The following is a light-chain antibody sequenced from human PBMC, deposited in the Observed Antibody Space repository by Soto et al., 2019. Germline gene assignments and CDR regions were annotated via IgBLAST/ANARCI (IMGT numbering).Light chain of an antibody. V-gene: IGKV3-20*01. CDR3: RQYCSPGT. J-gene: IGKJ1*01. CDR2: GAS. Sequence: EIVLTQSPGTLSLSPGERATLSCRASQSVSNNYLAWYQQKPGQAPRLLIYGASNMTTGIPDRSRGSGSGTDFALTINRLEPQDCPMYYCRQYCSPGTVGQRTNVQIK. CDR1: QSVSNNY.